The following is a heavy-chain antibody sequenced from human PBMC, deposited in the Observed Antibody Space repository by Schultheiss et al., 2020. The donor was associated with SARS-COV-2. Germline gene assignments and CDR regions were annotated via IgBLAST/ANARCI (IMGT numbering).Heavy chain of an antibody. V-gene: IGHV4-34*01. D-gene: IGHD3-3*01. CDR3: ARGYYDFWSGYYFHYYYMDV. CDR1: GGSFSGYY. CDR2: INDSGST. J-gene: IGHJ6*03. Sequence: SETLSLTCAVYGGSFSGYYWSWIRQPPGKGLEWIGEINDSGSTKYNPSLKSRVTISVDTSKNQFSLKLSSVTAADTAVYYCARGYYDFWSGYYFHYYYMDVWGKGTTVTVSS.